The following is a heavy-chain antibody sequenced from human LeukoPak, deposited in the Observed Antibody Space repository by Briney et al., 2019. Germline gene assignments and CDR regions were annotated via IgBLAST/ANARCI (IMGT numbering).Heavy chain of an antibody. CDR2: IYYSGST. J-gene: IGHJ4*02. D-gene: IGHD2-2*01. CDR1: GGSISGSSYY. CDR3: ARVRYCSSTSCYREYYFDY. V-gene: IGHV4-39*07. Sequence: SETLSLTCTVSGGSISGSSYYWGWIRQPPGKGLEWIGSIYYSGSTYYNPSLKSRVTISVDTSKNQFSLKLSSVTAADTAVYYCARVRYCSSTSCYREYYFDYWGQGTLVTVSS.